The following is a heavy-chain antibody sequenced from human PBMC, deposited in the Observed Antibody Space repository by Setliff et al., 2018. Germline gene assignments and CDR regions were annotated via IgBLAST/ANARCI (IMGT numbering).Heavy chain of an antibody. CDR1: GGSVSSSSYY. CDR2: MYYSGNT. J-gene: IGHJ4*02. V-gene: IGHV4-39*02. Sequence: SETLSLTCTVSGGSVSSSSYYWGWIRQPPGKGLEWIGSMYYSGNTYCNPSLKSRVTIFVDTSKNQVSLRLSSVTAADTAVYYCARDSALHSYHYDSSGYPDYWGQGARVTVPQ. CDR3: ARDSALHSYHYDSSGYPDY. D-gene: IGHD3-22*01.